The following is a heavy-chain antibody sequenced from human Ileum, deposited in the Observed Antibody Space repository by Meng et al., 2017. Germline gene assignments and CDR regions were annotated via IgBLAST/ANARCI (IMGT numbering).Heavy chain of an antibody. Sequence: QRQGSGPGLVKPSETLSLTCTVSGGSISRSNYYWGWIRQPPGKGLEWIGSMYYSGSTYYNPSLKSRVIISEDMSKNQFSLKLSSVTAADTAVYYCARGGTVYNFDYWGQGTLVTVSS. CDR2: MYYSGST. V-gene: IGHV4-39*07. CDR1: GGSISRSNYY. CDR3: ARGGTVYNFDY. D-gene: IGHD2-15*01. J-gene: IGHJ4*02.